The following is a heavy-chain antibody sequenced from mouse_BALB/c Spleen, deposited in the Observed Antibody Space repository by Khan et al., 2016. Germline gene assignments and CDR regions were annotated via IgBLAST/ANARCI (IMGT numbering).Heavy chain of an antibody. CDR2: IYPGDGDT. V-gene: IGHV1-80*01. CDR3: PKLTGTRQAMDY. CDR1: GYAFSSYW. D-gene: IGHD4-1*01. J-gene: IGHJ4*01. Sequence: VQLQESGAELVRPGSSVKISCKASGYAFSSYWMNWVKQRPGQGLEWIGQIYPGDGDTNYNGKFKGKATLTADKYSSTAYMQLSSLTSEDSAVSCCPKLTGTRQAMDYWGQGTSVTVSS.